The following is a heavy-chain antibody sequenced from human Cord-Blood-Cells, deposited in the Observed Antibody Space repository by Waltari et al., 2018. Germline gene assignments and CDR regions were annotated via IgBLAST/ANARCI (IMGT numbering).Heavy chain of an antibody. Sequence: QVQLVQSGAEVKKPGSSVQVSCKASGGTFSSYALSCVRQDPGQGLEWMGGIIPIYGTANYAQKFQGRVTITADESTSTAYMELSSLRSEDTAVYYCARLYYYDSSGYYNWFDPWGQGTLVTVSS. CDR2: IIPIYGTA. D-gene: IGHD3-22*01. CDR1: GGTFSSYA. V-gene: IGHV1-69*01. CDR3: ARLYYYDSSGYYNWFDP. J-gene: IGHJ5*02.